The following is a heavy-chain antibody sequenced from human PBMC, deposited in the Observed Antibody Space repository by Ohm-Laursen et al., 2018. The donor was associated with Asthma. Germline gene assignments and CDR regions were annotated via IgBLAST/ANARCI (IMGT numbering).Heavy chain of an antibody. V-gene: IGHV3-21*01. CDR3: ARDVMEWYLPAFDF. CDR2: ISSNSDYI. Sequence: SLRLSCAASGFTFSYYSMIWVRQAPGTGLEWVSAISSNSDYIFYADSVKGRFTISRDNAKNSLYLQMNSLRAEDTAVYYCARDVMEWYLPAFDFWGQGTLVTVS. J-gene: IGHJ4*02. CDR1: GFTFSYYS. D-gene: IGHD3-3*01.